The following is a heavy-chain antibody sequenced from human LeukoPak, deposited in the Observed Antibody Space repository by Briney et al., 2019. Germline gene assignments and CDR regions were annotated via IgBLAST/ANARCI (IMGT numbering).Heavy chain of an antibody. CDR3: ARSRGRDGYNFFDY. CDR2: IIPIFGTA. J-gene: IGHJ4*02. Sequence: SVKVPCKASGGTFSSYAISWVRQAPGQGLEWMGGIIPIFGTANYAQKFQGRVTITADKSTSTAYMELSSLRSEDTAVYYCARSRGRDGYNFFDYWGQGTLVTVSS. V-gene: IGHV1-69*06. D-gene: IGHD5-24*01. CDR1: GGTFSSYA.